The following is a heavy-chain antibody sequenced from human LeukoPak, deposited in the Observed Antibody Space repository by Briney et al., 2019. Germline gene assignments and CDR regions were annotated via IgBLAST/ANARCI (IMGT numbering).Heavy chain of an antibody. D-gene: IGHD4-23*01. CDR1: GYTFTSYG. J-gene: IGHJ5*01. V-gene: IGHV1-8*02. Sequence: ASVKVSCKASGYTFTSYGISWVRQATGQGLEWMGRMSPNSGNTVYAQKFQGRVTLTRSTSIGTAYMELSSLTSEDTAVYYCAKSPHPTVVTATLPVNFFDSWGQGTLVTVSS. CDR3: AKSPHPTVVTATLPVNFFDS. CDR2: MSPNSGNT.